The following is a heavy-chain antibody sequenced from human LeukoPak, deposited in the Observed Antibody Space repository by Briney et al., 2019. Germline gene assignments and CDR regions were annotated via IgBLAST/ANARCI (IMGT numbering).Heavy chain of an antibody. CDR3: ATVNDY. CDR2: VTDDGSVT. CDR1: GISLNEYW. V-gene: IGHV3-74*01. Sequence: GGSLRLSCVAPGISLNEYWMHWVRQFPGRGLEWVAGVTDDGSVTYYADSVQGRFTISRDNVRNTIYLHMFSLRVEDTGLYYCATVNDYWGPGTLVTVSS. J-gene: IGHJ4*02.